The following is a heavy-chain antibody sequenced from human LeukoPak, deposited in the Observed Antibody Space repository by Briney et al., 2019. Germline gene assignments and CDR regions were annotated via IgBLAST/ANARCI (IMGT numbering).Heavy chain of an antibody. Sequence: PSETLSLTCTVSGGSISSSSYYWGWIRQPPGKGLEWIGSIYYSGGTYYNPSLKSRVTISVDTSKNQFSLKLSSVTAADTTIYYCARHQMGHDAVDIWGQGTMVTVSS. J-gene: IGHJ3*02. CDR1: GGSISSSSYY. CDR2: IYYSGGT. D-gene: IGHD2-8*01. CDR3: ARHQMGHDAVDI. V-gene: IGHV4-39*01.